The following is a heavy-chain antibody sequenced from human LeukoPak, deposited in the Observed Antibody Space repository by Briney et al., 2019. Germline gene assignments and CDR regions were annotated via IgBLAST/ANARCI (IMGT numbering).Heavy chain of an antibody. D-gene: IGHD3-22*01. CDR2: IHNNVNT. V-gene: IGHV4-4*07. J-gene: IGHJ3*02. Sequence: PSETLSLTCAVSGGSISNYYWNWIRQPPGKGLEYIGRIHNNVNTNYNPSLQSRGTVSVDPSNNQFSLRLRSVTAADTAVYYCARAGTTYYYDNHVFEIWSQGTLVTVSS. CDR1: GGSISNYY. CDR3: ARAGTTYYYDNHVFEI.